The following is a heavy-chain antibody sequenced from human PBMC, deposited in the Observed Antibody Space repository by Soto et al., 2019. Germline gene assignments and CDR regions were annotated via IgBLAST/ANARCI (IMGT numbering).Heavy chain of an antibody. CDR3: ARDSPVRPAALSYFAY. D-gene: IGHD6-13*01. CDR1: GFTFSDYY. Sequence: GGSLRLSCAASGFTFSDYYMSWIRQAPGKGLEWVSYISSSGSTIYYADSVKGRFTISRDNAKNSLYLQMNSLRAEDTAVYYCARDSPVRPAALSYFAYWGQGTLVTVSS. V-gene: IGHV3-11*01. J-gene: IGHJ4*02. CDR2: ISSSGSTI.